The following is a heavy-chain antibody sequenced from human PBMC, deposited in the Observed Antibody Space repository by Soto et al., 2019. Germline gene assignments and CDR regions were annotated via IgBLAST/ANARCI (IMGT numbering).Heavy chain of an antibody. D-gene: IGHD6-25*01. CDR3: AGVRSDVNCYGSMDV. Sequence: QMQLQESGPGLVKPSGTLSLTCAVSSGSISSSNWWSWVRQPPGKGLQWIGEIYLSGITNYNPSLKGRVSITADKSKNQFSLNLSAVTAADTAVYCCAGVRSDVNCYGSMDVWGKGTTVTVSS. CDR1: SGSISSSNW. V-gene: IGHV4-4*01. J-gene: IGHJ6*03. CDR2: IYLSGIT.